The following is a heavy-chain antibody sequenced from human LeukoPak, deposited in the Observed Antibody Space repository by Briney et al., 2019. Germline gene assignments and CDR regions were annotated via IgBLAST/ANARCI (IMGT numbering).Heavy chain of an antibody. V-gene: IGHV1-2*02. CDR1: GYTFTGYY. Sequence: ASVKVSCKASGYTFTGYYMHWGRQAPGQGLEWMGWMNPNSGGTNYAKQFQGRVTMTRGTSISTAYMELSRLRSDDTAVYYRARGAVGGTMIVVVHPQDYWGQGTLVTVSS. J-gene: IGHJ4*02. CDR2: MNPNSGGT. D-gene: IGHD3-22*01. CDR3: ARGAVGGTMIVVVHPQDY.